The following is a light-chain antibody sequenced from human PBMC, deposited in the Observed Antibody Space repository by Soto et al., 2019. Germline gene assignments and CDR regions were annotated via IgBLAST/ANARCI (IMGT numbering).Light chain of an antibody. CDR1: SGSIASNY. CDR3: QSYDSDNQV. V-gene: IGLV6-57*01. Sequence: FMLTQPHSVSESPGKTVTISCTRSSGSIASNYVQWYQQRPGSSPTTVIYEDNQRPSGVPDRFSGSIDSSSNSASLTISGLKTDDEADYYCQSYDSDNQVFGGGTKLTVL. CDR2: EDN. J-gene: IGLJ3*02.